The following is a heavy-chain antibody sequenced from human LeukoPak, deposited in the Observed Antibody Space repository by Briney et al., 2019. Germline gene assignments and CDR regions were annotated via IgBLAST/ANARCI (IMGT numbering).Heavy chain of an antibody. J-gene: IGHJ5*02. CDR2: INHSGST. CDR3: ASLPIVVVPAATYRAGWFDP. D-gene: IGHD2-2*01. V-gene: IGHV4-34*01. Sequence: PSETLSLTCTVSGGSISSYYWSWIRQPAGKGLEWIGEINHSGSTNYNPSLKSRVTISVDTSKNQFSLKLSSVTAADTAVYHCASLPIVVVPAATYRAGWFDPWGQGTLVTVSS. CDR1: GGSISSYY.